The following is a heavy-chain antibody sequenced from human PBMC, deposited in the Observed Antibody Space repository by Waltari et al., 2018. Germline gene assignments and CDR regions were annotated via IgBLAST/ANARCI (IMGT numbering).Heavy chain of an antibody. CDR3: ASYLSGHPY. CDR2: INTSGAT. D-gene: IGHD3-9*01. V-gene: IGHV3-53*01. J-gene: IGHJ4*02. CDR1: GFIVSDHY. Sequence: EVQLVESGGGLIQPGESLRLSCAASGFIVSDHYMSWVRQAPGKGLEWVSLINTSGATSYADPVTGRCTISRDRSQNTLYLQMTGLRAEDTAVYYCASYLSGHPYWGQGTPVIVSS.